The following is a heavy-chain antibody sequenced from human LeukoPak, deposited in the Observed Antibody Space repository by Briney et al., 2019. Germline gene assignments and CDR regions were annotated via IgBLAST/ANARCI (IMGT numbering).Heavy chain of an antibody. CDR2: INHSGST. D-gene: IGHD3-9*01. V-gene: IGHV4-34*01. CDR3: ARGLPLIRYFDWLQPRYLDY. CDR1: GGSISSYY. J-gene: IGHJ4*02. Sequence: SETLSLTCTVSGGSISSYYWSWIRQPAGKGLEWIGEINHSGSTNYNPSLKSRVTISVDTSKNQFSLKLSSVTAADTAVYYCARGLPLIRYFDWLQPRYLDYWGQGTLVTVSS.